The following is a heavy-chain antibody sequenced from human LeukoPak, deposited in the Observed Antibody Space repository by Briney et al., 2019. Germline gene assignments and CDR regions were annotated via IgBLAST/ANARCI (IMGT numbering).Heavy chain of an antibody. J-gene: IGHJ4*02. CDR2: IYYGGST. CDR1: GGSISSYY. CDR3: ARLPDWYFDY. V-gene: IGHV4-59*08. Sequence: SETLSLTCTVSGGSISSYYWSWIRQPPGKGLEWIGYIYYGGSTNYNPSLKSRVTISVDTSKNQFSLKLSSVTAADTAVYYCARLPDWYFDYWGQGTLVTVSS. D-gene: IGHD2-21*01.